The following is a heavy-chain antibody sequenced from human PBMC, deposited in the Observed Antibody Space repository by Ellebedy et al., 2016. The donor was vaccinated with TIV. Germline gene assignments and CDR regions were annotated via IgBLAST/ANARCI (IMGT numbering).Heavy chain of an antibody. Sequence: PGGSLRLSCAASGFTVEAYFLSWVRQAPGKGLEWVANIKQDATETYYEDSLKGRFTISRDNDKNLIFLQMNSLRAEDTALYYCARDADSGYVTGVNWFDPWGQGTLVTVSS. CDR2: IKQDATET. J-gene: IGHJ5*02. D-gene: IGHD5-12*01. CDR3: ARDADSGYVTGVNWFDP. CDR1: GFTVEAYF. V-gene: IGHV3-7*01.